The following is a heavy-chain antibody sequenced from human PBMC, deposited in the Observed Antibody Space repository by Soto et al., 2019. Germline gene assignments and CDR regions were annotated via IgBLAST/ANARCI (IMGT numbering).Heavy chain of an antibody. CDR3: ARGRSGGSLRWLDP. Sequence: QVQLVQSGAEVKKPGASVKVSCKASGNTFTSYDINWVRQANGQGLEWMGWMNPNSGNTGYAQNFQGRVTMTRNTSISTAYMELSSLRSEDRAVYYCARGRSGGSLRWLDPWGQGTLVTVSS. CDR2: MNPNSGNT. CDR1: GNTFTSYD. V-gene: IGHV1-8*01. J-gene: IGHJ5*02. D-gene: IGHD2-15*01.